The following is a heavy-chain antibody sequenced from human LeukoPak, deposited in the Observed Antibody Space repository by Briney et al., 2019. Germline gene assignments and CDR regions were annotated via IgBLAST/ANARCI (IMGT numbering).Heavy chain of an antibody. V-gene: IGHV4-34*01. D-gene: IGHD7-27*01. CDR1: GGSFSGYY. J-gene: IGHJ4*02. Sequence: SETLSLTCAVYGGSFSGYYWSWIRQPPGKGLEWIGEINHSGSTSYNPSLKSRVTISVDTSKNQFSLKLSSVTAADTAVYYCASQTGPWYWGQGTLVTVSS. CDR2: INHSGST. CDR3: ASQTGPWY.